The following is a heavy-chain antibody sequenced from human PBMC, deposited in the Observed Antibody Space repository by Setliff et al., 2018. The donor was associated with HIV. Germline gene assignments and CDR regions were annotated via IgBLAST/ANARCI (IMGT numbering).Heavy chain of an antibody. CDR2: IYYSGNT. CDR3: ARQGRPGAFDS. D-gene: IGHD7-27*01. CDR1: GGSLSSSNYY. V-gene: IGHV4-39*01. J-gene: IGHJ4*02. Sequence: SETLSLTCTVSGGSLSSSNYYCGWIRQPPGKGLEWIGSIYYSGNTYYNPSLKSRVTISGDTSKKQFSLKLRAVTAADSAVYYCARQGRPGAFDSWGQGTLVTVSS.